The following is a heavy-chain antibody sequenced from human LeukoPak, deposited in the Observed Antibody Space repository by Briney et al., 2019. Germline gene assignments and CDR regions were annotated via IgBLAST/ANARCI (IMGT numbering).Heavy chain of an antibody. Sequence: PSETLSLTCIVSGDSISTSTYYWAWVRQPPGKGLEWIGSIYKTGSTNYSPSLKSRVTISVDTSENQFSLKLSSVTAADTAVYYCARGRTKVPIFGVGGLDYWGQGTLVTVSS. CDR2: IYKTGST. CDR1: GDSISTSTYY. J-gene: IGHJ4*02. D-gene: IGHD3-3*01. V-gene: IGHV4-39*01. CDR3: ARGRTKVPIFGVGGLDY.